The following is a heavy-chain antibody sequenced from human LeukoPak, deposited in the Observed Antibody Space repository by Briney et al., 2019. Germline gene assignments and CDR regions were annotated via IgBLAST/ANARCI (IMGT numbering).Heavy chain of an antibody. CDR2: INPNSGGT. Sequence: ASVEVSCKASGYTFTGYYMHWVRQAPGQGLEWMGWINPNSGGTNYAQKFQGRVTMTRDTSISTAYMELSRLRSDDTAVYYCARADLHDYVWGSYRPNNWFDPWGQGTLVTVSS. D-gene: IGHD3-16*02. V-gene: IGHV1-2*02. J-gene: IGHJ5*02. CDR1: GYTFTGYY. CDR3: ARADLHDYVWGSYRPNNWFDP.